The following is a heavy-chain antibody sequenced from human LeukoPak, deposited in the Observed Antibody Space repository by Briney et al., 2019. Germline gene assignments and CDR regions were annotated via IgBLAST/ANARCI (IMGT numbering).Heavy chain of an antibody. CDR1: GYTFTSYY. V-gene: IGHV1-2*02. J-gene: IGHJ5*02. CDR3: ARGLSLRWLPNNWFDP. D-gene: IGHD5-12*01. Sequence: ASVKVSCKASGYTFTSYYMHWVRQAPGQGLEWMGWINPNSGGTNYAQKLQGRVTMTTDTSTSTAYMELRSLRSDDTAVYYCARGLSLRWLPNNWFDPWGQGTLVTVSS. CDR2: INPNSGGT.